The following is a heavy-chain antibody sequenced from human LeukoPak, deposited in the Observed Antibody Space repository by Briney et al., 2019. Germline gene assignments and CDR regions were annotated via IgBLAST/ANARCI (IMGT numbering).Heavy chain of an antibody. CDR1: GFSFSSYY. J-gene: IGHJ4*02. CDR2: INHSGST. CDR3: ARAMPSRRTYDY. Sequence: PSETLSLTCAVYGFSFSSYYWSWLRQPPGKGLEWIGEINHSGSTNYNPSLKSRVTLSVDTSKNQFSLKLSSVTAADTAVYYCARAMPSRRTYDYWGQGTLVTVSS. V-gene: IGHV4-34*01. D-gene: IGHD2-2*01.